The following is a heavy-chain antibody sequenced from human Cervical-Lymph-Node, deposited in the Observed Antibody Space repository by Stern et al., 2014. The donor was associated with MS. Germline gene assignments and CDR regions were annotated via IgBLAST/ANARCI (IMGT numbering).Heavy chain of an antibody. CDR3: ARHGSCHGGFCSPPPFDY. CDR2: INRDGSDA. Sequence: EVQLVESGGGLVQPGGSLRLSCAASGFTFSTSWMHWVRQAPGKGLVWVSRINRDGSDATYADSVKGRFTISRDNAKNTIYLQMTSLRVEDPAVYYCARHGSCHGGFCSPPPFDYGGQGTLVTVSS. CDR1: GFTFSTSW. D-gene: IGHD2-15*01. J-gene: IGHJ4*02. V-gene: IGHV3-74*02.